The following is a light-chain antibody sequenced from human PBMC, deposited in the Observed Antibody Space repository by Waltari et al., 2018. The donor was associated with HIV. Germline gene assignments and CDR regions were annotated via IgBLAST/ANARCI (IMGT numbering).Light chain of an antibody. CDR3: VGWDSRLRGYV. CDR1: SSNIETDN. J-gene: IGLJ1*01. Sequence: QSVLTQPPSASGAPGQRVTISCSGSSSNIETDNVYCYQQFPGAAPKLLIYKDTQRPSGVPDRFTGSKSGTSASLAIGGLRSDDEADYYCVGWDSRLRGYVFGAGTKVTVL. V-gene: IGLV1-47*01. CDR2: KDT.